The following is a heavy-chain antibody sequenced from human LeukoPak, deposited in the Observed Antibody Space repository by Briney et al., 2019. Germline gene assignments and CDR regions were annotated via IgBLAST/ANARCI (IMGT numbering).Heavy chain of an antibody. CDR3: ARRYSGSFHDY. D-gene: IGHD1-26*01. V-gene: IGHV3-53*01. CDR2: IYSGGNT. CDR1: GFTVSSNH. Sequence: AGGSLRLSCAASGFTVSSNHLSWVRQAPGKGLEWVSVIYSGGNTYYADSVKGRFTISRDNSKNTLYPQMNSLRAEDTAVYFCARRYSGSFHDYWGQGTLVTVSS. J-gene: IGHJ4*02.